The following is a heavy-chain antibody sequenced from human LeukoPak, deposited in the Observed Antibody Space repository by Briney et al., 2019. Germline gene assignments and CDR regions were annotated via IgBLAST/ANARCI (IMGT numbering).Heavy chain of an antibody. D-gene: IGHD6-19*01. CDR2: IDYSGST. J-gene: IGHJ4*02. CDR1: RGSSSSSNFY. Sequence: SETLSLTCTVSRGSSSSSNFYWGWIRQSPGKGLEWIGSIDYSGSTYYNPSLKSRVTISVDTSKNQFSLKLSSVTAADTAVYYCARHAHSSGWYYFDYWGQGTLVTVSS. V-gene: IGHV4-39*01. CDR3: ARHAHSSGWYYFDY.